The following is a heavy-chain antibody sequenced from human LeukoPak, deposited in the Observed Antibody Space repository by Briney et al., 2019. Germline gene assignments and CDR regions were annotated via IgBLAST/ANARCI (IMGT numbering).Heavy chain of an antibody. J-gene: IGHJ4*02. D-gene: IGHD3-10*02. CDR1: GGSISSGSYY. Sequence: SETLSLTCTVSGGSISSGSYYWSWIRQPAGKGLEWIGRIYTSGSTNYNPSLKSRVTISVDTSKNQFSLKLSSVTAADTAVYYCACITMSPYYFDYWGQGTLVTVSS. CDR2: IYTSGST. CDR3: ACITMSPYYFDY. V-gene: IGHV4-61*02.